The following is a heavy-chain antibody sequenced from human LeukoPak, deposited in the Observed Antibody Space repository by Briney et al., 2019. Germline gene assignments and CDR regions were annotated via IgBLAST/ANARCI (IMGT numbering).Heavy chain of an antibody. Sequence: GASVKVSCKASGYTFTSYYLGWVRQAPGQGLEWMGIVNPSGDNTGCAQKFQGRVTMTRDTSTSTLYMELSSLGYEDTAVYYCARVRGGGSYSDYWGQGTPVTVSS. J-gene: IGHJ4*02. D-gene: IGHD1-26*01. CDR1: GYTFTSYY. CDR2: VNPSGDNT. CDR3: ARVRGGGSYSDY. V-gene: IGHV1-46*01.